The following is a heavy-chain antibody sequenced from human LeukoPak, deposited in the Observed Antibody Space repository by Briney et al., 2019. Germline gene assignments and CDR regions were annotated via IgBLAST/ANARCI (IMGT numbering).Heavy chain of an antibody. V-gene: IGHV3-23*01. CDR2: ISGSGSNI. D-gene: IGHD5-24*01. J-gene: IGHJ3*02. CDR1: VFTFSSYA. Sequence: GGSLRLSCAASVFTFSSYAMSWVRHAPGKGLEWGSGISGSGSNIYFLDSVKGRFTISRDNSRNTLYLQMISLRGDDTALYYCARRRDGSNSGAFDIWGQGTMVTVFS. CDR3: ARRRDGSNSGAFDI.